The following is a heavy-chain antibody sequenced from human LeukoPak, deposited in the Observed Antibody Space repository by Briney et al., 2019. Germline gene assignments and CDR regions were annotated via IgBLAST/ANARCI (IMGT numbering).Heavy chain of an antibody. CDR1: GGSFSGYY. CDR3: ASQITIFGVDHEGGWFDP. J-gene: IGHJ5*02. D-gene: IGHD3-3*01. V-gene: IGHV4-34*09. Sequence: SETLSLTCAVYGGSFSGYYWSWIRQPPGKGLEWIGEIKHSGSTYYNPSLKSRVTISVDTSKNQFSLKLSSVTAADTAVYYCASQITIFGVDHEGGWFDPWGQGTLVTVSS. CDR2: IKHSGST.